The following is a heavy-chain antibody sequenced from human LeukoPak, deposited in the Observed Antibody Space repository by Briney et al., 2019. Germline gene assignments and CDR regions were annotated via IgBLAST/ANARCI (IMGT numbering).Heavy chain of an antibody. J-gene: IGHJ4*02. Sequence: ASVKVSCKASGYTFTGYYMHWVRQAPGQGLEWMGIINPSGGSTSYAQKFQGRVTMTRDTSTSTVYMELSSLRSEDTAVYYCARVKLIRGYSYGFDYWGQGTLVTVSS. CDR2: INPSGGST. D-gene: IGHD5-18*01. V-gene: IGHV1-46*01. CDR3: ARVKLIRGYSYGFDY. CDR1: GYTFTGYY.